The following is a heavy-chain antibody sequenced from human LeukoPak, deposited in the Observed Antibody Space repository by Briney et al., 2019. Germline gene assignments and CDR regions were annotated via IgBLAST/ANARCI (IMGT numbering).Heavy chain of an antibody. J-gene: IGHJ4*02. CDR3: VLYYYGSGSYLGVFDY. Sequence: GGSLRLSCAASGFTFSSYGMSWVRQAPGKGLEWVSGISGSGGSTYYADSVKGRFTISRDNTKNTLYLQMNSLRAEDTAVYYCVLYYYGSGSYLGVFDYWGQGTLVTVSS. CDR1: GFTFSSYG. V-gene: IGHV3-23*01. D-gene: IGHD3-10*01. CDR2: ISGSGGST.